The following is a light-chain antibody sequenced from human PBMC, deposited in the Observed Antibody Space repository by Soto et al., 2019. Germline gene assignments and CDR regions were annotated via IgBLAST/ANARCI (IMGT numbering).Light chain of an antibody. Sequence: IQMTQSPSSLSASVGDRVTITCRANQSVSDSLNWYQQKPGKVPKLLIYAASSLRSGVPSRISGSGSGTDFSLAISSLQPEDFATYYCLQDHNYPWTFGQGTKVDIK. CDR3: LQDHNYPWT. J-gene: IGKJ1*01. CDR1: QSVSDS. V-gene: IGKV1-6*01. CDR2: AAS.